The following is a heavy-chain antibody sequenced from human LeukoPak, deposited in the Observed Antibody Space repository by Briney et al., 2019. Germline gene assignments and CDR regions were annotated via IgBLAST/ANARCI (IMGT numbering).Heavy chain of an antibody. Sequence: ASVKVSCKVSGYALTKLSIHWVRQAPGKGLEWMGGFDFQDGETIYAQKFQGRVTMTEDTSSDTAYMELNSLRSEDTAVYYCANARSSRGRDGYNYRSPFDYWGQGTLVTVSS. J-gene: IGHJ4*02. D-gene: IGHD5-24*01. CDR1: GYALTKLS. CDR2: FDFQDGET. CDR3: ANARSSRGRDGYNYRSPFDY. V-gene: IGHV1-24*01.